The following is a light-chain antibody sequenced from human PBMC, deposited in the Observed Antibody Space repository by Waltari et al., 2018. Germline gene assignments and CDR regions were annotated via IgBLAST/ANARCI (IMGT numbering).Light chain of an antibody. Sequence: EIVLTQSPATLSLSPGEGATLSCRASQSVSNYLAWYQQKPGQAPRLLIYDASNRATDIPARFSGSGSGIDFTLTISSLEPEDFAVYYCQQRSNWPTFGQGTKVEIK. CDR3: QQRSNWPT. V-gene: IGKV3-11*01. CDR1: QSVSNY. CDR2: DAS. J-gene: IGKJ1*01.